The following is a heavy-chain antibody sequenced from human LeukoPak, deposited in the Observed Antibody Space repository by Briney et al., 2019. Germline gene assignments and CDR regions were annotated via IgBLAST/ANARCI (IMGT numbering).Heavy chain of an antibody. CDR2: INYSGTT. CDR1: CGSIGSHF. CDR3: ASLRGGTPSY. J-gene: IGHJ4*02. Sequence: KPSETLSLTCTVSCGSIGSHFWNWIRQPPGKGLEWIGYINYSGTTSYNPSLKSRITLSIDTSKNQFSLKVNSVTAADTAVYYCASLRGGTPSYWGQGTPVTVSS. V-gene: IGHV4-59*11. D-gene: IGHD3-16*01.